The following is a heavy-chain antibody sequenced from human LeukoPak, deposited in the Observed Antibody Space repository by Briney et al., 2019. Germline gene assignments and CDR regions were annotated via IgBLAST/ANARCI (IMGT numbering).Heavy chain of an antibody. CDR2: ISGSGGST. V-gene: IGHV3-23*01. CDR1: GFTFSSYA. J-gene: IGHJ4*02. CDR3: ARDLYGSGSFDY. D-gene: IGHD3-10*01. Sequence: PGGSLRLSCAASGFTFSSYAMSWVRQAPGKGLEWVSAISGSGGSTYYADSVKGRFTISRDNSKNTLYLQMNSLRAEDTAVYYCARDLYGSGSFDYWGQGTLVTVSS.